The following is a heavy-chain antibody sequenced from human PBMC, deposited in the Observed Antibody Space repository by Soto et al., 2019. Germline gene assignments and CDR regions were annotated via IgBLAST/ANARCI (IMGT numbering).Heavy chain of an antibody. D-gene: IGHD3-3*01. Sequence: QVQLQESGPGLVKPSQTLSLTCSVSGASISDGNYYWTWIRQSPARGLEWIGYVYYSGSTYYNPSLQSRVTISADTSNNYYSLKLNSVTVADKGVYFCARGRFLDFWGQGILVTVSS. V-gene: IGHV4-30-4*01. CDR1: GASISDGNYY. J-gene: IGHJ4*02. CDR3: ARGRFLDF. CDR2: VYYSGST.